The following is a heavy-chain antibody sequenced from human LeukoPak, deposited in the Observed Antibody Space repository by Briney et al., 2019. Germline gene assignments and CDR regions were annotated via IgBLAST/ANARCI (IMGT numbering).Heavy chain of an antibody. J-gene: IGHJ5*02. D-gene: IGHD3-22*01. CDR1: GLTFNKYW. CDR2: IKQDGSEK. CDR3: ARGDYYDSGYWFDP. Sequence: GGSLRLSCEASGLTFNKYWMTWVRQAPGKGLEWVANIKQDGSEKYYVDSVKGRFTISRDNAKNSLYLQMNSLRAEDTAVYYCARGDYYDSGYWFDPWGQGTLVTVSS. V-gene: IGHV3-7*01.